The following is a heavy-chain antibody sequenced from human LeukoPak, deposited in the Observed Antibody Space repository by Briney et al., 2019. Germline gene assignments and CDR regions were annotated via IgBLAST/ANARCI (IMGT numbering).Heavy chain of an antibody. CDR2: TYYRSKWYN. CDR1: GDSVSSNSAA. D-gene: IGHD3-16*02. V-gene: IGHV6-1*01. Sequence: SQTLSLTFAISGDSVSSNSAAWNWLRQSPSRGLEWLGRTYYRSKWYNDYAVSVKSRITINPDTPKNQFPLQLNSVTPEDTAVYYCAREEGNVWGSYRFDYWGQGTLVTVSS. CDR3: AREEGNVWGSYRFDY. J-gene: IGHJ4*02.